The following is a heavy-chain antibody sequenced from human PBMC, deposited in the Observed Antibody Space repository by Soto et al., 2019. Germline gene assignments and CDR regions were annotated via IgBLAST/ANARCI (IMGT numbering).Heavy chain of an antibody. CDR3: ARHLRYQLLFDWFDP. J-gene: IGHJ5*02. Sequence: SETLSLTCTVSGGSISSSSYYWGWIRQPPGKGLEWIGSIYYSGSTYYNPSLKSRVTISVDTSKNQFSLKLSSVTAADTAVYYCARHLRYQLLFDWFDPWGQGTLVTVSS. CDR2: IYYSGST. D-gene: IGHD2-2*01. V-gene: IGHV4-39*01. CDR1: GGSISSSSYY.